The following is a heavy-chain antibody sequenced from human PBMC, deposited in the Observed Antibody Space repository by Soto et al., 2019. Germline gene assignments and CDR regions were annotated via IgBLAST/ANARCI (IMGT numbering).Heavy chain of an antibody. CDR3: ARHGTYYDICTGDWRSTALFDP. CDR2: IYYSGST. D-gene: IGHD3-9*01. Sequence: SETLSLTCTVSGGSISSSSYYWCWILQPPGKGLEWIGSIYYSGSTYYNPSLKSRVTISVDTSKNQFSLKLSSVTAADTAVYYCARHGTYYDICTGDWRSTALFDPWGQGTLVTVSS. J-gene: IGHJ5*02. CDR1: GGSISSSSYY. V-gene: IGHV4-39*01.